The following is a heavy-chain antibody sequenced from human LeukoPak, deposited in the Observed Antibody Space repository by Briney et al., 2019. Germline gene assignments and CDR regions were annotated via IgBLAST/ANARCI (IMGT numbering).Heavy chain of an antibody. V-gene: IGHV3-21*01. J-gene: IGHJ4*02. CDR2: ISSTTSYI. Sequence: GGSLRLSCAASGFTFTNYWMSWVRQAPGKGLEWVSSISSTTSYIYYSDSVKGRFTISRDNAKNSLYLQMNSLRVEDTAVYYCARDRVSGSGSIDYWGQGTLVTVSS. D-gene: IGHD3-10*01. CDR3: ARDRVSGSGSIDY. CDR1: GFTFTNYW.